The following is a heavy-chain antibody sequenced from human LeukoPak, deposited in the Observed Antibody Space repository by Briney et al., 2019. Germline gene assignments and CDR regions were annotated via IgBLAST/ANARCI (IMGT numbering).Heavy chain of an antibody. J-gene: IGHJ4*02. V-gene: IGHV3-7*01. CDR3: AGERWLYYFDY. CDR1: GFTFSSYE. CDR2: IKQDGSEK. Sequence: GGSLRLSCAASGFTFSSYEMNWVRQAPGKGLEWVANIKQDGSEKYYVDSVKGRFTISRDNAKNSLYLQMNSLRAEDTAVYYCAGERWLYYFDYWGQGTLVTVSS. D-gene: IGHD3-9*01.